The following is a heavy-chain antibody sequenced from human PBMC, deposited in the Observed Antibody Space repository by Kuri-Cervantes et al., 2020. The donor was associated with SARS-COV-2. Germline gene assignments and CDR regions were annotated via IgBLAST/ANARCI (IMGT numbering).Heavy chain of an antibody. D-gene: IGHD2-2*01. V-gene: IGHV3-30-3*01. Sequence: GGSLRLSCAASGFTFSSYAMHWVRQAPGKGLEWVAVISYDGSNKYYADSVKGRFTISGDNSKNTLYLQMNSLRAEDTAVYYCATIAVVVVFNNWFDPWGQGTLVTVSS. CDR3: ATIAVVVVFNNWFDP. CDR2: ISYDGSNK. CDR1: GFTFSSYA. J-gene: IGHJ5*02.